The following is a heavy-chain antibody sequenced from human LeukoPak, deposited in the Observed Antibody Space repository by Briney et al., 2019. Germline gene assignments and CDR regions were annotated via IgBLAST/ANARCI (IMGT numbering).Heavy chain of an antibody. D-gene: IGHD2-2*02. CDR2: ISAYNGNT. J-gene: IGHJ4*02. V-gene: IGHV1-18*01. CDR3: ARGYCSSTSCYTFDY. CDR1: GYTFTSYG. Sequence: ASVKVSCKASGYTFTSYGISWMRQAPGQGLEWMGWISAYNGNTNYAQKLQGRVTMTTDTSTSTAYMELRSLRSDDTAVYYCARGYCSSTSCYTFDYWGQGTLVTVSS.